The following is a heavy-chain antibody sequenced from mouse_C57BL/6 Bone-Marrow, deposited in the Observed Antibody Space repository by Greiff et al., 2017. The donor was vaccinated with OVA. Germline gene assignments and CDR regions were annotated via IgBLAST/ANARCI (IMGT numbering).Heavy chain of an antibody. CDR2: IDPENGDT. V-gene: IGHV14-4*01. CDR1: GFNIKDDY. CDR3: TTLDGYQLRGY. Sequence: VQLQQSGAELVRPGASVKLSCTASGFNIKDDYMHWVKQWPEQGLEWIGWIDPENGDTEYASKFQGKATITADTSANTAYLQLSSLTSEDTAVYYCTTLDGYQLRGYWGQGTTLTVSS. J-gene: IGHJ2*01. D-gene: IGHD2-3*01.